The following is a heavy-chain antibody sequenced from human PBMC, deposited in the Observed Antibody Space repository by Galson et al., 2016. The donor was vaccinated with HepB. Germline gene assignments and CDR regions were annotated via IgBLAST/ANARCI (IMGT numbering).Heavy chain of an antibody. V-gene: IGHV3-53*01. D-gene: IGHD2-2*01. CDR2: IYSGGSI. CDR3: ATSPSRGV. Sequence: SLRLSCAASGFAVSNNYVSWVRQAPGKGLEGVSVIYSGGSIQYADSVKGRFTISRDNSKNTLYLQMNSLRAEDTAVYYCATSPSRGVGGQGTTVTVSS. CDR1: GFAVSNNY. J-gene: IGHJ6*02.